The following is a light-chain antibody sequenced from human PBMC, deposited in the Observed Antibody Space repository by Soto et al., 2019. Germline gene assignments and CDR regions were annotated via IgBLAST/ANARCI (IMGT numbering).Light chain of an antibody. J-gene: IGKJ3*01. CDR3: QQYNKWPEFT. Sequence: EIVMTQSPATLSVSPGERATLSCRASQSVSSNLAWYQQRPGQAPLLLIYGAYARATGITDRFSGSGSGTEFTLTIISVQSEDVAVYYCQQYNKWPEFTFGPGTRV. CDR1: QSVSSN. CDR2: GAY. V-gene: IGKV3-15*01.